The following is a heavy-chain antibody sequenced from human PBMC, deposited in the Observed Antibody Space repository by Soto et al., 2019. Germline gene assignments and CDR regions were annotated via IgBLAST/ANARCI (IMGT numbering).Heavy chain of an antibody. J-gene: IGHJ6*02. CDR3: ARPGEGGNGMDV. CDR1: GGSISSGDYY. Sequence: SETLSLTCTVSGGSISSGDYYWRWIRQPPGKGLEWIGYIYYSGSTYYNPSLKSRVTISVDTSKNQFSLKLSSVTAADTAVYYCARPGEGGNGMDVWGQGTTVTVSS. V-gene: IGHV4-30-4*01. CDR2: IYYSGST. D-gene: IGHD3-16*01.